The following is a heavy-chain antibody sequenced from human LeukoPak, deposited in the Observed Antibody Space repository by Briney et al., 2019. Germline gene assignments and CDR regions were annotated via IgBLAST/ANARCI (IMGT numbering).Heavy chain of an antibody. CDR2: IYYSGRT. Sequence: SETLSLTCTVSGGSISSYYWSWIRQPPGKGLEWIGYIYYSGRTNYNPSLKSRVTISVDTSKNQFSLKLSSVTAADTAVYYCARGSWEGATDFDYWGQGTLVTVSS. J-gene: IGHJ4*02. D-gene: IGHD1-26*01. CDR3: ARGSWEGATDFDY. V-gene: IGHV4-59*01. CDR1: GGSISSYY.